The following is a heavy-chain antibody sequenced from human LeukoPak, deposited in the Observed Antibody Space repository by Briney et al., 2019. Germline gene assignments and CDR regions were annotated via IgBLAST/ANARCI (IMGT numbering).Heavy chain of an antibody. CDR2: ISAYNGNT. CDR1: GYTFTSYG. CDR3: ARVNYYDSSGHLDY. Sequence: ASVKVSCKASGYTFTSYGISWVRQAPGQGLEWMGWISAYNGNTNYAQKLQGRVTMTTDTSTSTAYMELRGLRSDDTAVYYCARVNYYDSSGHLDYWGQGTLVTVSS. J-gene: IGHJ4*02. V-gene: IGHV1-18*01. D-gene: IGHD3-22*01.